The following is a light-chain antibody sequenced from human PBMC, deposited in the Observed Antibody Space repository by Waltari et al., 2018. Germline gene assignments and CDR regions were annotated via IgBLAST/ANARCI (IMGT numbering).Light chain of an antibody. CDR1: SSNIGSNT. CDR2: NDN. Sequence: QSVLTQPPSASGTPGQRVTISCAGGSSNIGSNTVNWYQHLPGTAPKLLIYNDNQRPAGVPDRFSRSKSGTSASLASSGLQSEDEVDYYCAAWDDSLNGQVFGGGTKLTVL. J-gene: IGLJ3*02. V-gene: IGLV1-44*01. CDR3: AAWDDSLNGQV.